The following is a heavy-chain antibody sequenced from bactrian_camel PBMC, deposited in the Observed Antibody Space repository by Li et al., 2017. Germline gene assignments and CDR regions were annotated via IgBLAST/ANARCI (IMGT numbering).Heavy chain of an antibody. CDR2: IDSDGST. CDR1: TGTFRSAC. J-gene: IGHJ4*01. Sequence: HVQLVESGGGSVQAGGSLRLSCAASTGTFRSACMGWIRQAPGKEREGVATIDSDGSTTYVDSVKGRFTISKDNAKNTLYLQMNSLKPEDSAIYYCAAVGGAGFDGYCYGDNKYWSQGTQVTVS. D-gene: IGHD3*01. CDR3: AAVGGAGFDGYCYGDNKY. V-gene: IGHV3S53*01.